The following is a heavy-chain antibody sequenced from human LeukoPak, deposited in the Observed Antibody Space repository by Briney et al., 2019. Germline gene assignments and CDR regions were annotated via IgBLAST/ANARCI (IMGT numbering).Heavy chain of an antibody. Sequence: GGSLRLSCAASGFTFSSYAMTWVRQAPGKGLEWVSSLSGGGGSTYYADSVKGRFTISRDNSENTLYLQMNSLRAEDTAVYFCAKVIIGGTMLPFGYWGQGTLVTVSS. D-gene: IGHD1-7*01. V-gene: IGHV3-23*01. CDR3: AKVIIGGTMLPFGY. CDR2: LSGGGGST. CDR1: GFTFSSYA. J-gene: IGHJ4*02.